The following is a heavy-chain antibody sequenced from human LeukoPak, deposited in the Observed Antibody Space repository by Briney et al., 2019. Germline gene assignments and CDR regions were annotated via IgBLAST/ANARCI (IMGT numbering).Heavy chain of an antibody. CDR1: GYSFRNYW. J-gene: IGHJ4*02. V-gene: IGHV5-51*01. CDR2: IYPADSDT. CDR3: VRVVAATLFDY. D-gene: IGHD2-15*01. Sequence: GESLKISCDASGYSFRNYWIAWVRQLPGKGPECMGLIYPADSDTRYSPSFQGQVTISADKTISTAYLQWSSLKASDTAMYYCVRVVAATLFDYWGQGTLVTVSS.